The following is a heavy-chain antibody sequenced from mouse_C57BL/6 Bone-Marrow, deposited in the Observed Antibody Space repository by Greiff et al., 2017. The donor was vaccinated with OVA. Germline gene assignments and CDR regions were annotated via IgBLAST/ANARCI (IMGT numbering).Heavy chain of an antibody. J-gene: IGHJ3*01. CDR2: IDPANGNT. Sequence: EVQLQESVAELVRPGASVKLSCTASGFNIKNTYMHWVKQRPEQGLEWIGRIDPANGNTKYAPKFQGKATITADKSSNTAYLQLSSLTSEDTAIYYCARDYYGSSYPAWFAYWGQGTLVTVSA. D-gene: IGHD1-1*01. CDR3: ARDYYGSSYPAWFAY. CDR1: GFNIKNTY. V-gene: IGHV14-3*01.